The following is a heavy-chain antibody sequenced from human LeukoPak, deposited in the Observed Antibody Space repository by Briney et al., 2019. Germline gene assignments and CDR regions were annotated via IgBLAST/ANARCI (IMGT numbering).Heavy chain of an antibody. CDR3: ARGIDAYKVGNL. V-gene: IGHV4-59*12. CDR2: IYYSGST. Sequence: PSETLSLTCTGSGGSISSYYWSWIRQPPGKGLDWIGYIYYSGSTNYNPSLKSRVTITVDTSKNQFSLKLSSVSAADTSVYYCARGIDAYKVGNLWGHVILVTVSS. CDR1: GGSISSYY. J-gene: IGHJ5*02. D-gene: IGHD5-24*01.